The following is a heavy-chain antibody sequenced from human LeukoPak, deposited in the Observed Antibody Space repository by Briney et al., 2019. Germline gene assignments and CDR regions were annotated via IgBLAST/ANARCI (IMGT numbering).Heavy chain of an antibody. V-gene: IGHV3-23*01. J-gene: IGHJ4*02. Sequence: GGSLRLSCAASGFTFSSYGMSWVRQAPGKGLEWVSAISGSGGSTYYADSVKGRFSISRDNSKNTLYVQMNSLRVEDTAVYYCVKDESRYYASGSYDPGLYYFDYWGQGTLVTVSS. D-gene: IGHD3-10*01. CDR2: ISGSGGST. CDR1: GFTFSSYG. CDR3: VKDESRYYASGSYDPGLYYFDY.